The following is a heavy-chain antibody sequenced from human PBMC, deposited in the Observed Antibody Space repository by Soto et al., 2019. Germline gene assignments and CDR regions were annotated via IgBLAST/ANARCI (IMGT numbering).Heavy chain of an antibody. CDR2: ISYDGSNK. Sequence: QVQLVESGGGVVQPGRSLRLSCAASGFTFSSYGMHWVRQAPGKGLEWVAVISYDGSNKYYADSVKGRFTISRDNSKNTLYLQMSSLRAEDTAVYYCAKDPMRWLQSAANYGMDVWGQGTTVTVSS. CDR3: AKDPMRWLQSAANYGMDV. D-gene: IGHD5-12*01. V-gene: IGHV3-30*18. J-gene: IGHJ6*02. CDR1: GFTFSSYG.